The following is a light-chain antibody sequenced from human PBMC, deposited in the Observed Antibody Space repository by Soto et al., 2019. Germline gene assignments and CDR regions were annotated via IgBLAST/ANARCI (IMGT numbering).Light chain of an antibody. J-gene: IGKJ1*01. CDR1: QSVSNNY. CDR2: GAS. V-gene: IGKV3-20*01. CDR3: QQYGSSPTWT. Sequence: IVLTQSPGTLSLSPGERATLSCRSSQSVSNNYLAWYQQKPGQAPRLLVYGASSRATGIPDRFSGSGSGTDFTLTISRLEPEDFAVYYCQQYGSSPTWTFGQGTKVDIK.